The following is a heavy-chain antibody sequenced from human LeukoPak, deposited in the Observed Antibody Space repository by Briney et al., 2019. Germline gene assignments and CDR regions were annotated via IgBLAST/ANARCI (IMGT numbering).Heavy chain of an antibody. Sequence: ASVKVSCKVSGYTLTELSMHWVRQAPGKGLEWMGGFDPEDGETIYAQKFQGRVTMTEDISTDTAYMELSSLRSEDTAVYYCARRGSGSYDYYFDYWGQGTLVTVSS. CDR1: GYTLTELS. V-gene: IGHV1-24*01. D-gene: IGHD1-26*01. CDR3: ARRGSGSYDYYFDY. J-gene: IGHJ4*02. CDR2: FDPEDGET.